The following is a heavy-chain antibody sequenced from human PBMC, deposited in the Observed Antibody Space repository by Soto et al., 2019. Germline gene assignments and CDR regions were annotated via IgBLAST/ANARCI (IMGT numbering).Heavy chain of an antibody. D-gene: IGHD5-18*01. CDR3: VRDVTGGYSFGC. V-gene: IGHV3-7*05. Sequence: EVRLVESGGGLVQAGDSLRLSCAASGFRFSYYWMNWVRQAPGKGLEWVANVKEDGSEEFYVESVKGRFTISRDNARNSLYLQMNSLRAEDTAVYYCVRDVTGGYSFGCWGQGTLVTVSS. CDR1: GFRFSYYW. J-gene: IGHJ4*02. CDR2: VKEDGSEE.